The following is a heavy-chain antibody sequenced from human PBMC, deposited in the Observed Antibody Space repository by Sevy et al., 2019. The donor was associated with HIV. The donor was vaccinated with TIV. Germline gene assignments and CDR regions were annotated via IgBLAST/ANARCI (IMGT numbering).Heavy chain of an antibody. CDR2: ISGSGGST. J-gene: IGHJ6*02. CDR1: GFTFSSYA. CDR3: AKEAGYCSSTSCYVGYYYYGMDV. Sequence: RGSLRLSCAASGFTFSSYAMSWVRQAPGKGLEWVSAISGSGGSTYYADSVKGRFTISRDNSKNTLYLQMNSLRAEDTAVYYCAKEAGYCSSTSCYVGYYYYGMDVWGQGTTVTVSS. D-gene: IGHD2-2*01. V-gene: IGHV3-23*01.